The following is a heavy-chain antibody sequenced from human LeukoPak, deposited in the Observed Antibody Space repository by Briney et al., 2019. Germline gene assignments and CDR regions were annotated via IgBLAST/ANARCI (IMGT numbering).Heavy chain of an antibody. CDR2: ITSSGDDI. D-gene: IGHD5-12*01. V-gene: IGHV3-11*01. Sequence: GGSLRLSCAASGFAFSDYYMSWIRQAPGKGLEWVAYITSSGDDIYYADSGKGRFTISRDNAKNALFLRMSRLRVEDTATYYCARDLVATSGDFWGQGTLVSVSS. J-gene: IGHJ4*02. CDR3: ARDLVATSGDF. CDR1: GFAFSDYY.